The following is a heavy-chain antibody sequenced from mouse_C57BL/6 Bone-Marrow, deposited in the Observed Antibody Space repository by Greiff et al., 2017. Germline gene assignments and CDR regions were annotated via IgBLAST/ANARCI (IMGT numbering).Heavy chain of an antibody. CDR3: LMITTCSVDY. Sequence: EVQLVESGGGLVQPGGSMKLSCVASGFTFSNYWMNWVRQSPEKGLEWVAQIRLKSDNYATHYAESVKGRFTISRDDSKSSVYLQMNNLRAEDTGIYYCLMITTCSVDYWGQGTTLTVSS. CDR2: IRLKSDNYAT. CDR1: GFTFSNYW. V-gene: IGHV6-3*01. D-gene: IGHD2-4*01. J-gene: IGHJ2*01.